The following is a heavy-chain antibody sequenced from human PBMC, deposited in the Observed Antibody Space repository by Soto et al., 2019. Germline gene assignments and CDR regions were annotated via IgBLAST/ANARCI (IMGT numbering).Heavy chain of an antibody. Sequence: SETLSLTCTVSGGSISSSGSYWGWVRQPPGKGLEWIVCFYYTGGTYSTYYNPSLKSRVTISVDTSKRQFSLNLRSATAADTAVYYCASPRQGNYDFLSGYYALDYWSQGTLVTVS. CDR2: FYYTGGTYST. D-gene: IGHD3-3*01. V-gene: IGHV4-39*01. J-gene: IGHJ4*02. CDR3: ASPRQGNYDFLSGYYALDY. CDR1: GGSISSSGSY.